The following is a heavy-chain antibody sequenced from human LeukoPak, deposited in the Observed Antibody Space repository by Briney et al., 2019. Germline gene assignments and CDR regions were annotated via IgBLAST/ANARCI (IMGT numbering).Heavy chain of an antibody. J-gene: IGHJ5*02. V-gene: IGHV4-39*01. CDR3: ATSDTVSTYTWFDP. CDR2: IRYSGST. D-gene: IGHD5/OR15-5a*01. Sequence: PSETLSLTCTVSGGSISSNTYFWGWIRRPPGKGLEWIGSIRYSGSTYYNPSLKSRVTISVDTSKNQFSLNLSSLTAADTAVYYCATSDTVSTYTWFDPWGQGTLVTVS. CDR1: GGSISSNTYF.